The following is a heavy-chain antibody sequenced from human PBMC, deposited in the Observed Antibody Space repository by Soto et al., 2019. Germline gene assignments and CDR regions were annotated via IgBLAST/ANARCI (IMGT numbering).Heavy chain of an antibody. D-gene: IGHD3-10*01. J-gene: IGHJ4*02. V-gene: IGHV4-39*07. Sequence: SETLSLTCTVSGGSISSSSYYWGWIRQPPGKGLEWIGSIYYSGSTYYNPSLKRRVTISVDTSKDQFSLKLSSVTAADTAVYSFARVRIGGGYGSGSYSLSFDYWGQGTLVTVSS. CDR1: GGSISSSSYY. CDR3: ARVRIGGGYGSGSYSLSFDY. CDR2: IYYSGST.